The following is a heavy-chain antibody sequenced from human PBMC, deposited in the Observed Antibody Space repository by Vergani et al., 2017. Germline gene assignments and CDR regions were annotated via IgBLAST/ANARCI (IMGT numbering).Heavy chain of an antibody. Sequence: QVQLVESGGGLVKPGGSLRLSCAASGFTFSDYYMSWIRQAPGKGLEWVSYISSSGSTIYYADSVKGRFTISRDNAKNSLYLQMNSLRAEDTAVYYCARDNVEVVMVAATPLYYYGMDVWGQGTTVTVSS. D-gene: IGHD2-15*01. J-gene: IGHJ6*02. V-gene: IGHV3-11*01. CDR1: GFTFSDYY. CDR3: ARDNVEVVMVAATPLYYYGMDV. CDR2: ISSSGSTI.